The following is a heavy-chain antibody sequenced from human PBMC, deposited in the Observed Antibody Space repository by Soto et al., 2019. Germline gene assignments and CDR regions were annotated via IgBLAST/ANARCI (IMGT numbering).Heavy chain of an antibody. CDR1: GAGDTFSNYG. CDR3: WRHDKTALPPLDT. Sequence: QVHLVQSGAEVKSPGSAVKVSCKVSGAGDTFSNYGLNWMRQAPGQGLEWMGGTIPAFGTANYAQKFQGTVTITADTSTTTDYMELSSLRSDDTAVYYCWRHDKTALPPLDTWGQGTLVSVSS. J-gene: IGHJ5*02. V-gene: IGHV1-69*06. CDR2: TIPAFGTA. D-gene: IGHD1-1*01.